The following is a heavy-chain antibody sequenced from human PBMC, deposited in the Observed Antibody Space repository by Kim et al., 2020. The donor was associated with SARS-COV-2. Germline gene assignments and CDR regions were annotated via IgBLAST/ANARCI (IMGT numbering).Heavy chain of an antibody. Sequence: SETLSLTCAVYGGSFSGYYWSWIRQPPGKGLEWIGEINHSGSTNYNPSLKSRVTMSVDTYKNQFSLKLTSVTAADTAIYYCARQTIVGGSGVCCLFDSWGQGTLVTVSS. CDR1: GGSFSGYY. V-gene: IGHV4-34*01. CDR3: ARQTIVGGSGVCCLFDS. J-gene: IGHJ4*02. CDR2: INHSGST. D-gene: IGHD2-15*01.